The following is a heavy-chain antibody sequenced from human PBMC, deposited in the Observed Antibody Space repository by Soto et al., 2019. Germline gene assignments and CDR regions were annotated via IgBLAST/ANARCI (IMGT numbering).Heavy chain of an antibody. Sequence: QVQLQQWGAGLLKPSETLSLTCAVYGGSFSGYYWSWIRQPPGKWLEWIGEINHSGSTNYNPSLKSRVTISVDTSKKQFSLKLSSVTAADTVVYYCARDSSKIYCSSTSCEDYWGQGTLVTVSS. J-gene: IGHJ4*02. CDR2: INHSGST. V-gene: IGHV4-34*01. D-gene: IGHD2-2*01. CDR1: GGSFSGYY. CDR3: ARDSSKIYCSSTSCEDY.